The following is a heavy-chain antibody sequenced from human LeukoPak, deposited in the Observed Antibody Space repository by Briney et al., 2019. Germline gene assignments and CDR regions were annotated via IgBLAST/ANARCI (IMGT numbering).Heavy chain of an antibody. V-gene: IGHV4-59*12. CDR3: ARSGWYYDAIDY. J-gene: IGHJ4*02. Sequence: PSETLSLTCTVSGGSISSYYWSWIRQPPGRGLEWIGHIYYSGRTNYNPSLKSRLTISVDTSRNQFSLNPSSVTAADTAVYYCARSGWYYDAIDYWGQGALVTVSS. CDR1: GGSISSYY. D-gene: IGHD3-3*01. CDR2: IYYSGRT.